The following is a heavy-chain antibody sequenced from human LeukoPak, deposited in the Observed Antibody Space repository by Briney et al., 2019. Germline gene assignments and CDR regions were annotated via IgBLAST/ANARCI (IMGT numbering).Heavy chain of an antibody. CDR1: GFTFSSYS. V-gene: IGHV3-21*01. CDR3: ARDAVRAAIMGAFDI. Sequence: GSLRLSCAASGFTFSSYSMNWVRQAPGKGLEWVSSISSSSSYIYYADSVKGRFTISRDNAKNSLYLQMNSLRAEDTAVYYCARDAVRAAIMGAFDIWGQGTMVTVSS. CDR2: ISSSSSYI. J-gene: IGHJ3*02. D-gene: IGHD2-2*01.